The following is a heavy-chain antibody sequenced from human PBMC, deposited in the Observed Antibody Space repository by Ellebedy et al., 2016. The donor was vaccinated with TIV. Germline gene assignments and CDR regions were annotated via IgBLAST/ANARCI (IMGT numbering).Heavy chain of an antibody. D-gene: IGHD4-17*01. Sequence: ASVKVSCXASGYTFTSYGISWVRQAPGQGLEWMGWISAYNGNTDYAQKLQGRVTMTTDTSTSTAYMELRSLRSDDTAVYYCARGTTTVTTSWFDPWGQGTLVTVSS. CDR2: ISAYNGNT. V-gene: IGHV1-18*01. J-gene: IGHJ5*02. CDR1: GYTFTSYG. CDR3: ARGTTTVTTSWFDP.